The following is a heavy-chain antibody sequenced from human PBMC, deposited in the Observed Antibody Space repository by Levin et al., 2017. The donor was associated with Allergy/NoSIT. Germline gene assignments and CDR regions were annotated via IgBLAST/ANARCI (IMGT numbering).Heavy chain of an antibody. V-gene: IGHV3-21*01. CDR3: ARAFYYDNSGYFYFDY. CDR1: EFTFSTYT. D-gene: IGHD3-22*01. CDR2: ISSSSTYI. J-gene: IGHJ4*02. Sequence: GESLKISCAASEFTFSTYTMNWVRQAPGKGLEWVSTISSSSTYIYYADSVKGRFTISRDNAKNSLYLQMNSLRAEDTAVYYCARAFYYDNSGYFYFDYWGQGTLVTVSS.